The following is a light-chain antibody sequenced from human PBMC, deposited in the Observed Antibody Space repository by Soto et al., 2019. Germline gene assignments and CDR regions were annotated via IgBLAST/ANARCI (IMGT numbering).Light chain of an antibody. V-gene: IGLV2-14*01. CDR2: EVS. J-gene: IGLJ2*01. CDR1: SSDVGAYNY. Sequence: QSALTQPASVSGSPGQSITISCTGTSSDVGAYNYVSWYQQRPGKAPKLIIHEVSNRASGVSNRFSGSKSGITATLTISGLQAEDEADYYCNSHGSSRVFGGGTKVTVL. CDR3: NSHGSSRV.